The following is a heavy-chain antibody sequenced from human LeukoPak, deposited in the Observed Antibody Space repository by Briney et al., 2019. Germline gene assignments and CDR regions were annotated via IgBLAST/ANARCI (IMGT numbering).Heavy chain of an antibody. J-gene: IGHJ4*02. CDR3: ARDRSIPRVRGGPSGY. V-gene: IGHV1-18*01. CDR2: ISAYNGNT. D-gene: IGHD3-10*01. CDR1: GYTFTSYG. Sequence: ASVKVSCKASGYTFTSYGISWVRQAPGQGLEWMGWISAYNGNTNYAQKLQGRVTMTTDTSTSTAYMELRSLRSDDTAVYYCARDRSIPRVRGGPSGYWGQGTLVTVSS.